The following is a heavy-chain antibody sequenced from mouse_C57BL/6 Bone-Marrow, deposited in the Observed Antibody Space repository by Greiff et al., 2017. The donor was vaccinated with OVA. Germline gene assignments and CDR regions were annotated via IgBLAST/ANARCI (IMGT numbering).Heavy chain of an antibody. J-gene: IGHJ2*01. D-gene: IGHD2-1*01. CDR2: ISDGGSYT. V-gene: IGHV5-4*01. CDR3: ARDAYGNYVDYFDY. CDR1: GFTFSSYA. Sequence: DVQLVESGGGLVKPGGSLKLSCAASGFTFSSYAMSWVRQTPEKRLEWVATISDGGSYTYYPDNVKGRFTISRDNAKNNLYLQMSNLKSEDTAMYYCARDAYGNYVDYFDYWGQGTTLTVSS.